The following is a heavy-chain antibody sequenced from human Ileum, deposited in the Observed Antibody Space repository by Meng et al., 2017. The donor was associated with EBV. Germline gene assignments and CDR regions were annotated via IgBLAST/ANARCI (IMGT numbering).Heavy chain of an antibody. CDR3: ARDPDKSGWPDDFDY. CDR2: IHHSGTT. CDR1: GDSISSNNW. V-gene: IGHV4-4*02. Sequence: QVQVQEPGPGLVKPSGNLSLTCAVSGDSISSNNWWSGVRQSPGKGLEWIAEIHHSGTTTYNPSLKSRVTISVDKSENHFSLKLTSVTAADTAVYYCARDPDKSGWPDDFDYWGRGALVTVSS. D-gene: IGHD6-19*01. J-gene: IGHJ4*02.